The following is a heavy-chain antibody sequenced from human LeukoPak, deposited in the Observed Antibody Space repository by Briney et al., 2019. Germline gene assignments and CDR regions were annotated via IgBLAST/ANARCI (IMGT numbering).Heavy chain of an antibody. V-gene: IGHV3-21*01. Sequence: GGSLRLSCAASGFTFSSYSMNWVRQAPGKGVEWVSSISSSSSYIYYADSVKGRFTISRDNAKNSLYLQMNSLRAEDTAVYYCAREVAAAAYYFDYWGQGTLVTVSS. D-gene: IGHD6-13*01. J-gene: IGHJ4*02. CDR1: GFTFSSYS. CDR3: AREVAAAAYYFDY. CDR2: ISSSSSYI.